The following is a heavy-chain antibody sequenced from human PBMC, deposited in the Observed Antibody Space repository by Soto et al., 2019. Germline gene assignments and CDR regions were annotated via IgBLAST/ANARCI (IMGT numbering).Heavy chain of an antibody. J-gene: IGHJ6*02. CDR1: GYTFTSYY. Sequence: ASVEVSCKASGYTFTSYYMHWVRQAPGQGLEWMGIINPSGGSTSYAQKFQGRVTMTRDTSTSTVYMELSSLRSEDTAVYYCASSEQQLVRHYYYYYGMDVWGQGTTVTVSS. V-gene: IGHV1-46*01. D-gene: IGHD6-13*01. CDR3: ASSEQQLVRHYYYYYGMDV. CDR2: INPSGGST.